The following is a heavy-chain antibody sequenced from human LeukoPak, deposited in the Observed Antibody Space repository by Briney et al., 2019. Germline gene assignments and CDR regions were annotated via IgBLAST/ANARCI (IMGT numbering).Heavy chain of an antibody. CDR2: IIPSFGTV. V-gene: IGHV1-69*01. CDR3: ARDVEGRLNLLPS. CDR1: AVTFSTYA. Sequence: SVKVSCKASAVTFSTYAITWVRQAPGQGLEWMGGIIPSFGTVYYAQKFHGRVTITADESTSTDYMELRSLRSEDTAVNYCARDVEGRLNLLPSWGQRTLVTVSS. J-gene: IGHJ5*02. D-gene: IGHD1-26*01.